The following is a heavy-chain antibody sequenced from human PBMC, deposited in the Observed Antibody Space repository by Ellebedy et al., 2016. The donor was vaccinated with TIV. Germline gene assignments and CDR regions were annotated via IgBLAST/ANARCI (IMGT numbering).Heavy chain of an antibody. J-gene: IGHJ3*02. CDR1: GYTFTSYY. D-gene: IGHD4-17*01. Sequence: GASVQVSCKASGYTFTSYYMHWVRQAPGHGLEWMGLINPSGGSTSYAQKFQGRVTMTRDTSTSTVYMELSSLRSEDTAVYYCAREVAPRCDAFDIWGQGTMVTVSS. CDR2: INPSGGST. V-gene: IGHV1-46*01. CDR3: AREVAPRCDAFDI.